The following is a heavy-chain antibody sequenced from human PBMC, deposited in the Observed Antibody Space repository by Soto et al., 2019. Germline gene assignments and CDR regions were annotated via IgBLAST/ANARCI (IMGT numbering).Heavy chain of an antibody. V-gene: IGHV6-1*01. Sequence: QVQLQESGPGLVKPSQTLSLTCAISGDSVSSNSAAWNWIRLSPSRGLEWLARTYYRYRWYNDYAVSLRSRITVNPDTSKNQFSLQLTSVTPEDTAVYYCAGTTSHQWYYMDVWGKGTKVTVSS. D-gene: IGHD1-7*01. CDR1: GDSVSSNSAA. CDR2: TYYRYRWYN. CDR3: AGTTSHQWYYMDV. J-gene: IGHJ6*03.